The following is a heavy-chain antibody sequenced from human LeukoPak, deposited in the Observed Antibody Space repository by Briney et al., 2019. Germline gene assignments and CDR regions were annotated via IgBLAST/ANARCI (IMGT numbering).Heavy chain of an antibody. J-gene: IGHJ4*02. CDR3: AREYDSSGYYYGYFDY. V-gene: IGHV4-59*01. D-gene: IGHD3-22*01. CDR1: GGSISSYY. CDR2: IYYSGST. Sequence: SETLSLTCTVSGGSISSYYWSWIRQPPGKGLEWIWYIYYSGSTNYNPSLKSRVTISVDTSKNQFSLKLSSVTAADTAVYYCAREYDSSGYYYGYFDYWGQGTLVTVSS.